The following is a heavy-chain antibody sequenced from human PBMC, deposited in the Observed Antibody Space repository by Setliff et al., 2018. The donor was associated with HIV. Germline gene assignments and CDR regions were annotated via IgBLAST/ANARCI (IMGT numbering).Heavy chain of an antibody. V-gene: IGHV1-24*01. D-gene: IGHD6-13*01. J-gene: IGHJ1*01. CDR3: ATDPGYSSTWYSESFQH. Sequence: ASVKVSCKISGSTLTELSIHWVRQAPGKGLEWMANFDPEDGETFYAQKFQGRLTMTEDTSTDTAYMEPSSLRSDDTAMYYCATDPGYSSTWYSESFQHWGQGTVVTVSS. CDR1: GSTLTELS. CDR2: FDPEDGET.